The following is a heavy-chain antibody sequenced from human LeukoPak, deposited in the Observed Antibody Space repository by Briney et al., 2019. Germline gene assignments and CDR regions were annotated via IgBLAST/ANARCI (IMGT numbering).Heavy chain of an antibody. CDR3: ARNLASPYYYGSGTFKVNWFDP. CDR1: GGSFSGYY. CDR2: INHSGST. D-gene: IGHD3-10*01. V-gene: IGHV4-34*01. J-gene: IGHJ5*02. Sequence: PSETLSLTCAVYGGSFSGYYWSWIRQPPGKGLEWIGEINHSGSTNYNPSLKSRVTISVDTSKNQFSLKLSSVTAADTAVYYCARNLASPYYYGSGTFKVNWFDPWGQGTLVTVSS.